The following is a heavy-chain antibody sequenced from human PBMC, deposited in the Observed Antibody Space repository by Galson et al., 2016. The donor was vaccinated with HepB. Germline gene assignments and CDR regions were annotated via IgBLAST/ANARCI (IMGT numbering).Heavy chain of an antibody. J-gene: IGHJ6*02. CDR2: ISVYNGKT. CDR3: AREEGGRQLERYYYYGMDV. V-gene: IGHV1-18*01. CDR1: GYTFTSYG. D-gene: IGHD6-13*01. Sequence: SVKVSCKASGYTFTSYGISWVRQAPGQGLELMGWISVYNGKTRYAQKLQGRVTMTTDTSTSTAYMELRSLRSDDTAVYYCAREEGGRQLERYYYYGMDVCGQGTTVTVAS.